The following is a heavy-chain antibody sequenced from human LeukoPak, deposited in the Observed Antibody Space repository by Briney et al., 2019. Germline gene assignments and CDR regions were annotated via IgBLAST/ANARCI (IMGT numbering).Heavy chain of an antibody. CDR2: ISSSSSYI. J-gene: IGHJ4*02. CDR1: GFTFSSYW. CDR3: ASGSYSVDY. D-gene: IGHD1-26*01. V-gene: IGHV3-21*01. Sequence: GGSLRLSCAASGFTFSSYWMSWVRQAPGKGLEWVSSISSSSSYIYYADSVKGRFTISRDNAKNSLYLQMNSLRAEDTAVYYCASGSYSVDYWGQGTLVTVSS.